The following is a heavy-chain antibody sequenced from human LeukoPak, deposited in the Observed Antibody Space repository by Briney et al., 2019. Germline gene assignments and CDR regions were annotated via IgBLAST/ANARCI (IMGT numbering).Heavy chain of an antibody. J-gene: IGHJ6*02. CDR1: GYTVTSYY. Sequence: ASVKVSCKASGYTVTSYYMHWVRQAPGQGLEWMAILNPSGGSSNYAQKFQGRATLTRATSTGTVYMELSSLRSEDTAVYYCARHSNIDAYYYFYSMDVWGQGTTVTVSS. D-gene: IGHD4-11*01. V-gene: IGHV1-46*03. CDR2: LNPSGGSS. CDR3: ARHSNIDAYYYFYSMDV.